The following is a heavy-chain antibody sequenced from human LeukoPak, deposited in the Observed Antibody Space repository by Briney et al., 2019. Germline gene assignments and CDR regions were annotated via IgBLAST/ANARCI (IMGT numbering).Heavy chain of an antibody. Sequence: SETLSLKCTVSVCSISSGDYYWRWIRQPPGKGLELIGYFYYSGSTYYNPSIKSRVTISVDTPKNQFSLKLSSVTAADTAVYYCARLTVLPAAIGAWGQGTLVTVSS. V-gene: IGHV4-30-4*01. J-gene: IGHJ1*01. CDR3: ARLTVLPAAIGA. D-gene: IGHD2-2*02. CDR2: FYYSGST. CDR1: VCSISSGDYY.